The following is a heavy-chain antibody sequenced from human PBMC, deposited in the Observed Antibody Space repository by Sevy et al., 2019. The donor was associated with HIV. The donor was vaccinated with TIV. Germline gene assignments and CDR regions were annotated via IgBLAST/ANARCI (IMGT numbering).Heavy chain of an antibody. CDR1: XXTXXXXX. CDR2: IXGGGGXT. CDR3: AKXXAXXAXXXY. V-gene: IGHV3-23*01. Sequence: GGSLRLSXAAXXXTXXXXXMSWVRXAXGKGXXGVSAIXGGGGXTYYADSVKGRFTISRDNSKNTLYLQMNSRRAEDTAXYYCAKXXAXXAXXXYWGQXTLVTVSS. J-gene: IGHJ4*02.